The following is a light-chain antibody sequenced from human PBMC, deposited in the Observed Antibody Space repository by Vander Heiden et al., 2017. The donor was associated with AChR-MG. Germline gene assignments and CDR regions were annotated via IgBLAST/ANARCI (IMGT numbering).Light chain of an antibody. CDR3: QQLS. J-gene: IGKJ4*01. CDR2: AAS. CDR1: QGISSY. V-gene: IGKV1-9*01. Sequence: DIQLTQSPSFLSASVGDRVTITCRASQGISSYLAWYQQKPGKAPKLLIYAASTLQSGVSSRFSGSGSGTEFTLTISSLQPEDFATYYCQQLSFGGGTKVEIK.